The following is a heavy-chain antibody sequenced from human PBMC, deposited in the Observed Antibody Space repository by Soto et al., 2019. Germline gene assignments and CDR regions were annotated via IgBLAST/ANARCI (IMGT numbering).Heavy chain of an antibody. D-gene: IGHD2-2*01. J-gene: IGHJ6*03. CDR1: GFTFSSYA. CDR2: ISGSGGST. CDR3: AKGYCSSTSCPRDTYYYYYYMDV. V-gene: IGHV3-23*01. Sequence: LRLSCAASGFTFSSYAMSWVRQAPGKGLEWVSAISGSGGSTYYADSVKGRFTISRDNSKNTLYLQMNSLRAEDTAVYYCAKGYCSSTSCPRDTYYYYYYMDVWGKGTTVTVSS.